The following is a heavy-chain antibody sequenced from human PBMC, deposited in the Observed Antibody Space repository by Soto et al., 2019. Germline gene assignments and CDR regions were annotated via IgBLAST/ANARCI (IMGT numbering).Heavy chain of an antibody. Sequence: QVQLMQSGAEVKKPGASVKVSCKASGYTFTTYDINWVRQAPGQGLEWMGWMNPNRTNTGYAEKCQGRVTMTRDTSISTAYIELSSLRYDDTAVYYCVRGGFLSHDHVIIAPATLGFDPWGQGTLVTVSS. CDR1: GYTFTTYD. D-gene: IGHD2-2*01. CDR2: MNPNRTNT. V-gene: IGHV1-8*01. J-gene: IGHJ5*02. CDR3: VRGGFLSHDHVIIAPATLGFDP.